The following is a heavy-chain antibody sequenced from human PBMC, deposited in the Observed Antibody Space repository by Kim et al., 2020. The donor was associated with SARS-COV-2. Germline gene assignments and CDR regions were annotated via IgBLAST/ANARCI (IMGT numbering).Heavy chain of an antibody. CDR2: ISPYNGNT. CDR1: GYSFSDYD. D-gene: IGHD4-4*01. J-gene: IGHJ4*02. CDR3: VTTPPYSNTWYFDY. Sequence: ASVKVSCKASGYSFSDYDINWVRQGPGQGIEWMGWISPYNGNTNYAQKFQDRVIMTTDTSTSTGYMELRSLRSDDTAVYYWVTTPPYSNTWYFDYWGQGTLVTVSS. V-gene: IGHV1-18*01.